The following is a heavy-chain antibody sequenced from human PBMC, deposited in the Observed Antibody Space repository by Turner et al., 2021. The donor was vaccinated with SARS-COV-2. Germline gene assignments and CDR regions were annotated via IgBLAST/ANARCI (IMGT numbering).Heavy chain of an antibody. D-gene: IGHD4-4*01. J-gene: IGHJ4*02. CDR1: GFTFSSYG. CDR2: TSFDGSNK. Sequence: QVQLVESGGGVVQPERSLRLSRAAPGFTFSSYGMHWVRQAPGKGLEWVAVTSFDGSNKYYADSVKGRFTISRDNSKNTLYLQMNSLRAEDTAVYYCAKQQGLYSNPMYYFDYWGQGTLVTVSS. V-gene: IGHV3-30*18. CDR3: AKQQGLYSNPMYYFDY.